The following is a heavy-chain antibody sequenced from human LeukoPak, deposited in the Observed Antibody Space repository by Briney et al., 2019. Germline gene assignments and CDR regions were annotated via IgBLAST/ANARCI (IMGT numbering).Heavy chain of an antibody. V-gene: IGHV1-46*01. CDR2: INPSGGRT. Sequence: ASVKVSCKASGYTFTSYYIYWMRQAHGHGLGWMGIINPSGGRTNYAHKFQGRVTMTRDMSTSTDYMELSSLRSEDTAVYYCARGAHVRMYDSNHNCFDPWGQGTLVTVSS. D-gene: IGHD3-22*01. CDR3: ARGAHVRMYDSNHNCFDP. CDR1: GYTFTSYY. J-gene: IGHJ5*02.